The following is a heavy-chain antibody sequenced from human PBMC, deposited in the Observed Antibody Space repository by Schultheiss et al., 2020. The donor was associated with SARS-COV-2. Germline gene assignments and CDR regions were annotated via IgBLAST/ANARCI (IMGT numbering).Heavy chain of an antibody. CDR2: IYHSGST. Sequence: SETLSLTCAVSGGSISSSNWWSWVRQPPGKGLEWIGEIYHSGSTNYNPSLKSRVTISVDTSKNQFSLKLSSVTAADTAVYYCARDGGYSGSYGAAFDIWGQGTTVTVSS. CDR1: GGSISSSNW. CDR3: ARDGGYSGSYGAAFDI. J-gene: IGHJ3*02. D-gene: IGHD1-26*01. V-gene: IGHV4-4*02.